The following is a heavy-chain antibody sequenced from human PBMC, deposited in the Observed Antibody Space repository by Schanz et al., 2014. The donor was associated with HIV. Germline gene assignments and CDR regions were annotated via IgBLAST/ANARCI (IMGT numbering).Heavy chain of an antibody. CDR3: AKDLPQPWFTY. CDR1: GFTFSSSG. J-gene: IGHJ4*02. Sequence: QVQLVESGGGVVQPGRSLRLSCTASGFTFSSSGMHWVRQAPGKGLEWVAAMWYDESHKGYADSVKGRLTISRDDSKNTVYLQMNSLRAEDTAMYYCAKDLPQPWFTYWGQGTLVTVSS. V-gene: IGHV3-33*06. CDR2: MWYDESHK. D-gene: IGHD5-18*01.